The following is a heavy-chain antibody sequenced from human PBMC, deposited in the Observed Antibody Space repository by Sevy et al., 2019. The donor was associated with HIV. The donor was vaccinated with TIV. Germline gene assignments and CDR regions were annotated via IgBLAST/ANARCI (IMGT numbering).Heavy chain of an antibody. J-gene: IGHJ4*02. D-gene: IGHD6-13*01. CDR1: GFTFIRNG. CDR2: ISYDGDSK. V-gene: IGHV3-30*18. Sequence: GGSLRLSCAASGFTFIRNGMHWVRQVPGKGLEWVALISYDGDSKNYADSVKGRFTISRDNSKNTVYLHMNSLRSEDTAVYYCAKESVSWHLDFWGQGTLVTVSS. CDR3: AKESVSWHLDF.